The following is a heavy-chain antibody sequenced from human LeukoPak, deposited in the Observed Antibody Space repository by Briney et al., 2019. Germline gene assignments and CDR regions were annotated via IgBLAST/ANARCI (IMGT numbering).Heavy chain of an antibody. CDR1: GGSFSGYY. D-gene: IGHD4-17*01. CDR2: INHSGST. Sequence: SETLSLTCGVYGGSFSGYYWSWLRQPPGKGLEWIGEINHSGSTNYNPSLKSRVTISVDTSKNQFSLKLSSVTAADTAVYYCARLYYGDYGDYFDYWGQGTLVTVSS. V-gene: IGHV4-34*01. CDR3: ARLYYGDYGDYFDY. J-gene: IGHJ4*02.